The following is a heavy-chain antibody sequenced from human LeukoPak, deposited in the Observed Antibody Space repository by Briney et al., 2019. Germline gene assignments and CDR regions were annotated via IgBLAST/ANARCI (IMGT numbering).Heavy chain of an antibody. CDR3: ARANNCSDTTCHDAFDI. CDR2: IYYSGST. CDR1: GGSISSYY. Sequence: KPSETRSLTCTVSGGSISSYYWSWIRQPPGKGLEWIGYIYYSGSTNYNPSLKSRVTISVDTSKNQFSLKLSSVTAADTAVYYCARANNCSDTTCHDAFDIWGQGTMVIVSS. J-gene: IGHJ3*02. V-gene: IGHV4-59*01. D-gene: IGHD2-15*01.